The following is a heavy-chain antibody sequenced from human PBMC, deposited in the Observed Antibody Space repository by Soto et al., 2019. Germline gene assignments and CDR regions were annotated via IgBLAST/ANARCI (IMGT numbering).Heavy chain of an antibody. CDR3: ARLVLLWFGELMNWFDP. J-gene: IGHJ5*02. CDR1: GGSISSSSYY. D-gene: IGHD3-10*01. CDR2: IYYSGST. V-gene: IGHV4-39*01. Sequence: PSETLSLTCTVSGGSISSSSYYWGWIRQPPGKGLEWIGSIYYSGSTYYNPSLKSRVTISVDTSKNQFSLKLSSVTAADTAVYYCARLVLLWFGELMNWFDPWGQGTLVTVSS.